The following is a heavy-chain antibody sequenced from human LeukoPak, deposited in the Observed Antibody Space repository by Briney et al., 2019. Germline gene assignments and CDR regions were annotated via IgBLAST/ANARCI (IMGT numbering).Heavy chain of an antibody. CDR2: IIPIFGTA. Sequence: PVKVSCKASGGTFSSYAISWVRQAPGQGLEWMGGIIPIFGTANYAQKFQGRVTITADESTSTAYMELSSLRSEDTAVYYCARGAFDYGDYGEFDYWGQGTLVTVSS. J-gene: IGHJ4*02. V-gene: IGHV1-69*01. CDR3: ARGAFDYGDYGEFDY. D-gene: IGHD4-17*01. CDR1: GGTFSSYA.